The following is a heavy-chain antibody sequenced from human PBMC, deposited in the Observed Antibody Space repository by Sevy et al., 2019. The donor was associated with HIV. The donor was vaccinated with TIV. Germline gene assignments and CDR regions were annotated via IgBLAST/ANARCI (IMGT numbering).Heavy chain of an antibody. Sequence: GGSLRLSCAASGFTFDDYAMHWVRQAPGKGLEWVSGICWNSGSIGYADSVKGRFTISRDNAKNSLYLQMNSLRAEDTALYYCAKAPEGTTVTLFDYWGQGTLVTVSS. D-gene: IGHD4-17*01. CDR1: GFTFDDYA. J-gene: IGHJ4*02. CDR3: AKAPEGTTVTLFDY. CDR2: ICWNSGSI. V-gene: IGHV3-9*01.